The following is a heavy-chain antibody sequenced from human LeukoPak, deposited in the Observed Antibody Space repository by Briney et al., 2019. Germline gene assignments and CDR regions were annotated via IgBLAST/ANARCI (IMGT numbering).Heavy chain of an antibody. CDR1: GFTFGDYA. CDR3: TRDSAMVRGVPLHYYYYMDV. Sequence: PGGSLRLSCTASGFTFGDYAMSWFRQAPGKGLEWVSFIRSKAYGGTTEYAASVKGRFTISRDDSKSIAYLQMNSLKTEDTAVYYCTRDSAMVRGVPLHYYYYMDVWGKGTTVTVSS. V-gene: IGHV3-49*03. CDR2: IRSKAYGGTT. D-gene: IGHD3-10*01. J-gene: IGHJ6*03.